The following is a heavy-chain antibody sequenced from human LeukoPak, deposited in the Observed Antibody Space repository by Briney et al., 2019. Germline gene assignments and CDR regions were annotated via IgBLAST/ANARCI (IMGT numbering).Heavy chain of an antibody. CDR1: GYTFTSYD. D-gene: IGHD5-24*01. CDR3: ASLQA. V-gene: IGHV1-69*13. J-gene: IGHJ5*02. CDR2: IIPIFGTA. Sequence: ASVKVSCKASGYTFTSYDINWVRQATGQGLEWMGGIIPIFGTADYTQKFQGRVTITADESTSTAYMELNSLRSEDTAIYYCASLQAWGQGTLVTVSS.